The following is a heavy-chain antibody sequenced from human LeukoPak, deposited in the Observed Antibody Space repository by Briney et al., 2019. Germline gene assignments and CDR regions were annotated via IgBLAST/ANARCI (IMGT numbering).Heavy chain of an antibody. CDR2: ISTDGRNI. CDR3: VKAYRSGWSAFDI. Sequence: GGTLRLSCSASGFTFSTYPMYCVRHTPAKALQYVSGISTDGRNIYYADSVKDRFNISRDNYKSTLYLQMSSLRAEDTAVYYCVKAYRSGWSAFDIWGQGTMVTVSS. V-gene: IGHV3-64D*09. CDR1: GFTFSTYP. J-gene: IGHJ3*02. D-gene: IGHD6-19*01.